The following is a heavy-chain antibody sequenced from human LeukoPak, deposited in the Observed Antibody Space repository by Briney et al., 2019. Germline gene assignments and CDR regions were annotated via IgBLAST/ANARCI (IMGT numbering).Heavy chain of an antibody. Sequence: GGSLRLSCAASGFTVSSNYMSWVRQAPGKGLEWVSVIYSGGSTYYADSVKGRFTISRDNSKNTLYLQMNSLRAEDTAVYYCAREITLHYYGSSGYYDYWGQGTLVTVSS. V-gene: IGHV3-53*01. D-gene: IGHD3-22*01. J-gene: IGHJ4*02. CDR2: IYSGGST. CDR1: GFTVSSNY. CDR3: AREITLHYYGSSGYYDY.